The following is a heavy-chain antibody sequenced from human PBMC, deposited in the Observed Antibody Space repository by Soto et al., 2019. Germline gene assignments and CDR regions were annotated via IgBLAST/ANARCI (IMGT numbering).Heavy chain of an antibody. D-gene: IGHD2-15*01. CDR1: GFTFSSYG. J-gene: IGHJ4*02. CDR2: ISYDGSNK. CDR3: AKIHCSGGSCWDYFDY. V-gene: IGHV3-30*18. Sequence: QVQLVESGGGVVQPGRSLRLSCAASGFTFSSYGMHWVRQAPGRGLEWVAVISYDGSNKYYADSVKGRFTFSRDNSKNTLYLQMNSLRAEDTAVYYCAKIHCSGGSCWDYFDYWGQGTLVTVSS.